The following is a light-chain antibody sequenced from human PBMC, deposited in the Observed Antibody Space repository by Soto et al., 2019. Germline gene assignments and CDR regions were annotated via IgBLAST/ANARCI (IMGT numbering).Light chain of an antibody. V-gene: IGKV3D-15*01. CDR3: QPYNSWPLT. CDR1: QSVGSD. CDR2: DIF. J-gene: IGKJ3*01. Sequence: EIVMTQSPATLSVFPGERATLSFRASQSVGSDLAWYQQKPGQAPRLVIYDIFTRATGVTTRISGSGSGTEFTLTISSLQSEDFAVYYCQPYNSWPLTVGEVTKVDIK.